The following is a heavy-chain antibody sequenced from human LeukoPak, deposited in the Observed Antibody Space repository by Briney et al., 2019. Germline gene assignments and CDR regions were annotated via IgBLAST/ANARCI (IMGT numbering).Heavy chain of an antibody. CDR2: ISGSGGST. J-gene: IGHJ4*02. CDR1: GLTFSSYA. CDR3: AKDLVSGYYSDY. V-gene: IGHV3-23*01. D-gene: IGHD3-3*01. Sequence: PGGSLRLSCAASGLTFSSYAMSWVRQAPGKGLEWVSAISGSGGSTYYADSVKGRFTISRDNSKNTLYLQMNSLRAEDTAVYYCAKDLVSGYYSDYWGQGTLVTVSS.